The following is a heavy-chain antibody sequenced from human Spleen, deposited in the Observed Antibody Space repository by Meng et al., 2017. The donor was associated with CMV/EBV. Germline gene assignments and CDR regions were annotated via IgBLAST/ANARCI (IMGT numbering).Heavy chain of an antibody. CDR1: GYTFASYD. CDR2: MNPNSGNR. V-gene: IGHV1-8*01. J-gene: IGHJ6*02. CDR3: ARGLGYCSSTSCYTSYYYYGMDV. Sequence: ASVKVSCKASGYTFASYDINWVRQASGQGLEWLGYMNPNSGNRAYAQKFQGRFTITTNIAISTAYMELTSLKSEDTAVYYCARGLGYCSSTSCYTSYYYYGMDVWGQGTTVIVSS. D-gene: IGHD2-2*02.